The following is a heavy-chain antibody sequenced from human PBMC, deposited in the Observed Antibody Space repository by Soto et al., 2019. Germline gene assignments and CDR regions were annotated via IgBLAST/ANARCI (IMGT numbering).Heavy chain of an antibody. CDR2: INTATGDT. D-gene: IGHD2-15*01. CDR1: GYRFTAYD. Sequence: QVQVVQSGAGVKKPGATANVSCKASGYRFTAYDMHWVRQAPGQRLEWLGWINTATGDTKYSPSFQGRVTLTRDTSATTAYMELSGLRVEDTAVYYCARTRGYCSGGSCYPLDYWGQGTLVTVSS. V-gene: IGHV1-3*04. CDR3: ARTRGYCSGGSCYPLDY. J-gene: IGHJ4*02.